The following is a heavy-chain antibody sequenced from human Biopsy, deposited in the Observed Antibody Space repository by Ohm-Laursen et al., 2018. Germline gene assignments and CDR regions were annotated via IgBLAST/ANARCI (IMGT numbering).Heavy chain of an antibody. CDR1: GGTFSNFA. Sequence: SVKVSCKASGGTFSNFAISWVRQAPGEGLEWMGGIIAVSGIVNYAPKFQGRVSITADKSTTTAYMELRNLKSEDTAVYYCAAPFQYYDSWGGYPPFDHWGQGTLVTVSS. CDR2: IIAVSGIV. J-gene: IGHJ4*02. CDR3: AAPFQYYDSWGGYPPFDH. V-gene: IGHV1-69*10. D-gene: IGHD3-3*01.